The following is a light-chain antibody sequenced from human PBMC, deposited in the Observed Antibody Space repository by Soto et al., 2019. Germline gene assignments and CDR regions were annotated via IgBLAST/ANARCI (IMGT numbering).Light chain of an antibody. CDR2: VNSDGIH. CDR1: SGHSNYA. Sequence: QLVLTQSPSASASLGASVKLTCTLSSGHSNYAIAWHQQQPEKGPRYLLKVNSDGIHIKGDGIPDRFSGSSSGAERYLTISSLQSEDEADFYCQTWGTGIQVFGGGTQLTVL. CDR3: QTWGTGIQV. V-gene: IGLV4-69*01. J-gene: IGLJ2*01.